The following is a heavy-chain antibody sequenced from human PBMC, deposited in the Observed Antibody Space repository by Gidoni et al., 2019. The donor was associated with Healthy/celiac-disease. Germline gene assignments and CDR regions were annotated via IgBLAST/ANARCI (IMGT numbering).Heavy chain of an antibody. CDR2: IDPSDSYT. J-gene: IGHJ4*02. D-gene: IGHD1-26*01. Sequence: EVQLVQSGAEVKKPGESLRISCKGSGSSFTSYWISWVRQMPGKGLEWMGRIDPSDSYTNYSPSFQGHVTISADKSISTAYLQWSSLKASDTAMYYCASQVGASFPFDYWGQGTLVTVSS. CDR3: ASQVGASFPFDY. V-gene: IGHV5-10-1*03. CDR1: GSSFTSYW.